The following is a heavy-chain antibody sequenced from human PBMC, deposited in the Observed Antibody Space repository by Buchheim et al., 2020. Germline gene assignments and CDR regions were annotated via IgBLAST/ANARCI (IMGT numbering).Heavy chain of an antibody. Sequence: QVQLVESGGGVVQPGRSLRLSCAASGFTFSSYAMHWVRQAPGKGLEWVAVISYDGSNKYYADSVKGRFTISRDNSKNTLYLQMNSLRAEDTAVYYCARDRGGWELHLDYWGQGTL. CDR3: ARDRGGWELHLDY. V-gene: IGHV3-30-3*01. CDR1: GFTFSSYA. CDR2: ISYDGSNK. J-gene: IGHJ4*02. D-gene: IGHD1-26*01.